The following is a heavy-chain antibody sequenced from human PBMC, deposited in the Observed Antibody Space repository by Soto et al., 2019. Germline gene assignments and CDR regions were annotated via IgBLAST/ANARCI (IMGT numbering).Heavy chain of an antibody. V-gene: IGHV2-26*01. CDR1: GFALSNARMG. CDR2: IFSNDEK. Sequence: SGPTLVNPTEPLTLTCTVSGFALSNARMGVSWIRQPPGKALEWLAHIFSNDEKSYSTSLKSRLTISKDTSKSQVVLTMTNMDPVDTATYYCARMWARGIAAADVWGQGTLVTVSS. D-gene: IGHD6-13*01. J-gene: IGHJ4*02. CDR3: ARMWARGIAAADV.